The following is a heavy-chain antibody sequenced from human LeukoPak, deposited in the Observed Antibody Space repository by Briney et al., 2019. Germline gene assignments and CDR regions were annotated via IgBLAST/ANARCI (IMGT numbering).Heavy chain of an antibody. D-gene: IGHD2-15*01. Sequence: SETLSLTCTVSGGSISSSSYYWGWIRQPPGKGLEWIGSINYSGSTYYNPSLKSRFTISVDRSKNQFSLKLSSVTAADTAVYYCARGYCSGGSCYSSYYYSYMDVWGKGTTVTISS. CDR3: ARGYCSGGSCYSSYYYSYMDV. CDR2: INYSGST. CDR1: GGSISSSSYY. J-gene: IGHJ6*03. V-gene: IGHV4-39*07.